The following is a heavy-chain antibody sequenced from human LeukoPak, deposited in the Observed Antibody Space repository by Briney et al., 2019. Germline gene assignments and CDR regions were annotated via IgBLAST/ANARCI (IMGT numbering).Heavy chain of an antibody. Sequence: PSETLSLPCTVSGGSVTTYGSCWSWIRQPPGKGLEWIAYDYCGGNTNYNPSLKSRVTISVDTSKSQFSLKLSSVTAADTAVYYCANRDYYDSSVDYWGQGTLVTVSS. CDR1: GGSVTTYGSC. CDR2: DYCGGNT. CDR3: ANRDYYDSSVDY. V-gene: IGHV4-61*08. J-gene: IGHJ4*02. D-gene: IGHD3-22*01.